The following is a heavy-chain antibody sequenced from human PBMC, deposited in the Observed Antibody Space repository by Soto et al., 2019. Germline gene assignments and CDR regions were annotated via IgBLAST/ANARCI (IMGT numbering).Heavy chain of an antibody. CDR1: GGSISSGAYY. Sequence: QVQLQESGPGLVKPSQTLSLTCTVSGGSISSGAYYWSWIRQHPGKGLEWIGYIYYSGNSHYNPSLKSRVTISLDTSKNQCSLKLSSVTAADTAVYYCARSGGSAYPFDPWGQGTLVTVSS. CDR3: ARSGGSAYPFDP. J-gene: IGHJ5*02. D-gene: IGHD3-22*01. CDR2: IYYSGNS. V-gene: IGHV4-31*03.